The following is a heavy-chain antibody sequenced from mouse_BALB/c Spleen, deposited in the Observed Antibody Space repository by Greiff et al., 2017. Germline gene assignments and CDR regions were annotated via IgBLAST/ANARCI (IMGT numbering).Heavy chain of an antibody. V-gene: IGHV1-54*01. Sequence: QVQLKQSGAELVRPGPSVKVSCKASGYAFTNYLIEWVKQRPGQGLEWIGVINPGSGGTNYNEKFKGKATLTADKSSSTAYMQLSSLTSDDSAVYVCARSGFSYGSFYLDYWGQGTTLTVSS. CDR3: ARSGFSYGSFYLDY. CDR2: INPGSGGT. CDR1: GYAFTNYL. D-gene: IGHD1-1*01. J-gene: IGHJ2*01.